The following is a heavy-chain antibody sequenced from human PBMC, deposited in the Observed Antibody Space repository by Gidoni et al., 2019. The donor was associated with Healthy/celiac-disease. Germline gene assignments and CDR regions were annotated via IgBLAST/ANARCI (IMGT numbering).Heavy chain of an antibody. D-gene: IGHD2-15*01. CDR2: TRNKANSYPT. V-gene: IGHV3-72*01. J-gene: IGHJ4*02. Sequence: EVQLVESGGGLVKPGGSMGLSCAASGFTFSDHYMDCVRQAPGKGLEWVGRTRNKANSYPTEYAASVKGRFTLSSDDSKNSLYLQMNSLKTEDTAVYYCASDYCSGGSCQFYWGQGTLVTVSS. CDR3: ASDYCSGGSCQFY. CDR1: GFTFSDHY.